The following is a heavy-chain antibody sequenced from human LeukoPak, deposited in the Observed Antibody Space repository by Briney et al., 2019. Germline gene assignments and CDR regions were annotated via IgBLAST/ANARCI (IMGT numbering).Heavy chain of an antibody. J-gene: IGHJ4*02. CDR1: GFTFSSYS. Sequence: GGSLRLSCAASGFTFSSYSMNWVRQAPGKGLEWVSSISSSSSYIYYADSVKGRFTISRDSAKNSLYLQMNSLRAEDTAVYYCASFPVLNYSILPGYWGQGTLVTVSS. CDR3: ASFPVLNYSILPGY. CDR2: ISSSSSYI. V-gene: IGHV3-21*01. D-gene: IGHD2-21*01.